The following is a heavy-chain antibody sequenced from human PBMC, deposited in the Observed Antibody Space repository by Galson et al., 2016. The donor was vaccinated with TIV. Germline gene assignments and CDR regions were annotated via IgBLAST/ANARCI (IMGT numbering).Heavy chain of an antibody. CDR3: AKDTPTDRITVFGELINAPQYFQH. CDR2: MSADNGDT. V-gene: IGHV1-18*01. J-gene: IGHJ1*01. CDR1: GYTFRNYG. D-gene: IGHD3-3*01. Sequence: SVKVSCKASGYTFRNYGITWIRQAPGHGLEGMGWMSADNGDTTYAQKLRGRVLMTRATSTNTAYMELKILSSDDTAVYFCAKDTPTDRITVFGELINAPQYFQHWGQGTLVTVSS.